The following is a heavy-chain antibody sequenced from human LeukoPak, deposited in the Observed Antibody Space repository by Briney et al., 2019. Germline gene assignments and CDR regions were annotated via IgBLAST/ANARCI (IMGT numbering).Heavy chain of an antibody. D-gene: IGHD1-26*01. V-gene: IGHV1-69*04. J-gene: IGHJ6*02. Sequence: SVKVSCKASGGTFSSYAISWVRQAPGQGLEWMGRIIPILGIANYAQKFQGRVTITADKSTSTAYMELSSLRSEDTAVHYCAREEWELQNYYYGMDVWGQGTPVTVSS. CDR1: GGTFSSYA. CDR2: IIPILGIA. CDR3: AREEWELQNYYYGMDV.